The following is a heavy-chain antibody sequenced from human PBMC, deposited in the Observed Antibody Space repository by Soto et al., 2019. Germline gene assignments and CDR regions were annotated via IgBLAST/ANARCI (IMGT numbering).Heavy chain of an antibody. CDR3: ASGSALGYCSGGSCYPRPTGWGRYYYMDV. J-gene: IGHJ6*03. D-gene: IGHD2-15*01. CDR1: GYTFTSYD. V-gene: IGHV1-46*03. Sequence: GASVKVSCKASGYTFTSYDINWVRQAPGQGLEWMGIINPSGGSTSYAQKFQGRVTMTRDTSTSTVYMELSSLRSEDTAVYYCASGSALGYCSGGSCYPRPTGWGRYYYMDVWGKGTTVTVSS. CDR2: INPSGGST.